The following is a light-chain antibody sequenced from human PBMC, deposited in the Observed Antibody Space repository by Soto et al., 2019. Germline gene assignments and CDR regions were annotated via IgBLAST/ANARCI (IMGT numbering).Light chain of an antibody. J-gene: IGKJ1*01. CDR1: QSVLYSSNNKNY. CDR3: QQYYSTLSWT. CDR2: WAS. Sequence: DIVMTQSPDSLAVSLGERDTINCKSSQSVLYSSNNKNYLAWYQQKPGQPPKLLIYWASTRESGVPDRFSGSGSVTDFTLPIRSLQAEDVAVYYCQQYYSTLSWTFGQGTKVEI. V-gene: IGKV4-1*01.